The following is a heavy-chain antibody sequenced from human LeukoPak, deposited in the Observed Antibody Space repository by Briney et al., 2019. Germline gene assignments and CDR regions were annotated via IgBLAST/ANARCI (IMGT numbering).Heavy chain of an antibody. CDR2: ISYDGRQK. Sequence: PGGSLRLSCAASGFTFSDYGMHWVRLAPGKGLEWVAVISYDGRQKYYADSVKGRFTISRDNSKNTPFLQMNSLRDEDTAVYYCTRVYLERLTAGYFDHWGQGTLVTVSP. CDR3: TRVYLERLTAGYFDH. D-gene: IGHD2-8*01. J-gene: IGHJ4*02. CDR1: GFTFSDYG. V-gene: IGHV3-30*19.